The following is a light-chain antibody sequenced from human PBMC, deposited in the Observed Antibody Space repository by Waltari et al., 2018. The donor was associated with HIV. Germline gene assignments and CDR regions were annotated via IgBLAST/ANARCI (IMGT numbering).Light chain of an antibody. Sequence: QLVLTQSPSASASLGASVKLTCTLTSGHSSYAIASHQQQPEKGPRYLMNLNSDGSHSKGDGIPDRFSGSSSGAERYLTISSLQSEDEADYYCQTWGTGSWVFGGGTKLTVL. V-gene: IGLV4-69*01. J-gene: IGLJ3*02. CDR1: SGHSSYA. CDR2: LNSDGSH. CDR3: QTWGTGSWV.